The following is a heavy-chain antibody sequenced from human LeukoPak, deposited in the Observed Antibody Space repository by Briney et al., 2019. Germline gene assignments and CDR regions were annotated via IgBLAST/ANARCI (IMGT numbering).Heavy chain of an antibody. CDR2: IHHSGNS. CDR1: GASVTDYY. CDR3: TRGHWGLQS. D-gene: IGHD7-27*01. J-gene: IGHJ5*02. V-gene: IGHV4-59*02. Sequence: SETLSLTCTVSGASVTDYYWSWIRQSPGKGLEWISYIHHSGNSGYNPSLRSRVTTSLDTSKNQFSLNLISVTAADTAVYYCTRGHWGLQSWSQGTLVTVSS.